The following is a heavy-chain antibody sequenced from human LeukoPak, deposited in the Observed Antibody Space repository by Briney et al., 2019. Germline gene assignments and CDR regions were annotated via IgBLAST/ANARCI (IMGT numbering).Heavy chain of an antibody. D-gene: IGHD6-19*01. CDR2: ISDDGRKT. J-gene: IGHJ3*02. CDR1: EFSFSYFA. CDR3: AREQYSSGSAFDI. V-gene: IGHV3-30*04. Sequence: GGSLRLSCDAAEFSFSYFAMHWVRQAPGKGLEWLAVISDDGRKTHYVDPVKGRFTISRDNAKNSLYLQMDSLRAEDTAVYYCAREQYSSGSAFDIWGQGTMVTVSS.